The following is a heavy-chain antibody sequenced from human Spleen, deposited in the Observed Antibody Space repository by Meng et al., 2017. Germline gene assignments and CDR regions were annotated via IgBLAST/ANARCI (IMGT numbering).Heavy chain of an antibody. CDR2: MYYSGSP. V-gene: IGHV4-59*12. CDR3: ARKYGNYPYYFDY. D-gene: IGHD1-7*01. Sequence: SETLSLTCTVSGGSIKNYYWSWIRQPPGKGLECIGYMYYSGSPTYNPSLKSRVTFSVDTSKNQFSLTLSSVTAADTAVYYCARKYGNYPYYFDYWGQGTLVTVSS. J-gene: IGHJ4*02. CDR1: GGSIKNYY.